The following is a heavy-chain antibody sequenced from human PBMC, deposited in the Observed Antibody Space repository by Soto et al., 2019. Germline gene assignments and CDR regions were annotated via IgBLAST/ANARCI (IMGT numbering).Heavy chain of an antibody. Sequence: HPGGSLRLSCTASGFSFSSFGMHWVRQAPGKGLEWAASISYDGDKKYSADSVKGRFTVSRDNSKNTLYLQMNSLSADDTAVYYCAKGLSMVRGLFVLLPDGLDIWGPGTVVTVSS. J-gene: IGHJ3*02. CDR2: ISYDGDKK. V-gene: IGHV3-30*18. CDR1: GFSFSSFG. D-gene: IGHD3-10*01. CDR3: AKGLSMVRGLFVLLPDGLDI.